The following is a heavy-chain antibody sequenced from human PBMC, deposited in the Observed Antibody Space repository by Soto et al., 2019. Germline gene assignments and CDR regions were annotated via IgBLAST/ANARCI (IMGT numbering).Heavy chain of an antibody. Sequence: PSETLSLTCTVSGDSIRGRNYYWGWIRQPPGKGLEWIVSRYDDESTFYNPSLKSRVPVSVDRSNNQFSLKLSSVTAADTAVYYCARHCSLESIDFRGTGALGTVSS. CDR2: RYDDEST. V-gene: IGHV4-39*01. CDR3: ARHCSLESIDF. D-gene: IGHD2-15*01. CDR1: GDSIRGRNYY. J-gene: IGHJ4*02.